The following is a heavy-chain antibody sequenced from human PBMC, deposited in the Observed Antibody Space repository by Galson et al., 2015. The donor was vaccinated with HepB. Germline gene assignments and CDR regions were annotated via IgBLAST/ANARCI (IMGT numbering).Heavy chain of an antibody. D-gene: IGHD6-6*01. CDR3: ARLRIAARRYDAFDI. V-gene: IGHV5-51*01. Sequence: YWNGWVRQMPGKGLEWMGIIYPGDSDTRYSPSFQGQVTISADKSISTAYLQWSSLKASDTAMYYCARLRIAARRYDAFDIWGQGTMVTVSS. J-gene: IGHJ3*02. CDR2: IYPGDSDT. CDR1: YW.